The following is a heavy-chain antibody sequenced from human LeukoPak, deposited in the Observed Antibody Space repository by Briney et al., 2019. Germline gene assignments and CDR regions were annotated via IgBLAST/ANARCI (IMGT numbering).Heavy chain of an antibody. CDR1: GFTFSSYG. CDR2: IWYDGSNK. D-gene: IGHD2-15*01. Sequence: GGSLRLSCAASGFTFSSYGMHWVRQAPGKGLEWVAVIWYDGSNKYYADSVKGRFTISRDNSKNTLYLQMNSLRAEDTAVYYCAREGYCRGGSCYPDYWGQGTLVTVSS. CDR3: AREGYCRGGSCYPDY. J-gene: IGHJ4*02. V-gene: IGHV3-33*01.